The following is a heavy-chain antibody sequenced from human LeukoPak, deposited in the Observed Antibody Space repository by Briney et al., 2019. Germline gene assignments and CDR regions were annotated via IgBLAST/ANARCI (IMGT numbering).Heavy chain of an antibody. CDR2: IYYSGST. V-gene: IGHV4-59*01. CDR1: GGSISSYY. J-gene: IGHJ4*02. D-gene: IGHD4-17*01. Sequence: SETLSLTCTVSGGSISSYYWSWIRQPPGKGLEWIGYIYYSGSTNYNPPLKSRVTISVDTSKNQFSLKLSSVTAADTAVYYCARDHYGDYGGYFDYWGQGTLVTVSS. CDR3: ARDHYGDYGGYFDY.